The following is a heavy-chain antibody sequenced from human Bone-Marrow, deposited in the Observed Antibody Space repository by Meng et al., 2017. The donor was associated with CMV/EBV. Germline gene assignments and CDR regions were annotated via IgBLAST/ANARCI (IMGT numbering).Heavy chain of an antibody. CDR1: GFTFSTYW. J-gene: IGHJ4*02. CDR3: ARDGSSWIYLDY. V-gene: IGHV3-7*01. Sequence: GESLKISCVASGFTFSTYWMSWVRQAPGKGLEWVANIKQDGREKYYVDSVKGRFTISRDNAKNSLYLQMNSLRAEDTAVYYCARDGSSWIYLDYWGQGTLVTVSS. D-gene: IGHD6-13*01. CDR2: IKQDGREK.